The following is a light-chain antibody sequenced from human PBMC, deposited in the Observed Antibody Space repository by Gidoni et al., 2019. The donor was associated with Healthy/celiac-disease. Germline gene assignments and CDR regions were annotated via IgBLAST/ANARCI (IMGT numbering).Light chain of an antibody. CDR2: AAS. J-gene: IGKJ1*01. CDR3: QQSYSTPRT. CDR1: QSISSY. Sequence: IQLTQSPSSLSASVGDRVTITRRASQSISSYVNWYQQTPGKAPKLLIYAASSLKSGVPSRFSGSGSGTDFTLTISSLQPEDFATYYCQQSYSTPRTFGQXTKVEIK. V-gene: IGKV1-39*01.